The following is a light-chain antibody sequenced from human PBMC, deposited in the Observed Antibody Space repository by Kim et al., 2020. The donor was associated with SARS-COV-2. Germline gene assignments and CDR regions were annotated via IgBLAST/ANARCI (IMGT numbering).Light chain of an antibody. CDR1: SSDVGGYNY. J-gene: IGLJ1*01. V-gene: IGLV2-14*03. Sequence: LTQPASVSGSPGQSITISCTGTSSDVGGYNYVSWYQQHPGKAPKLMIYDVSNRPSGVSNRFSGSKSGNTASLTISGLQAEDEADYYCSSYTSSSLYVFGTGTKVTVL. CDR3: SSYTSSSLYV. CDR2: DVS.